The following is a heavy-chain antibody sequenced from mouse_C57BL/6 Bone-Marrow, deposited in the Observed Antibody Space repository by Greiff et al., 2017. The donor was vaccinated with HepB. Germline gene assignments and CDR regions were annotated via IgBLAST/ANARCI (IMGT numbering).Heavy chain of an antibody. V-gene: IGHV5-17*01. D-gene: IGHD4-1*01. CDR2: ISSGSSTI. Sequence: EVKLMESGGGLVKPGGSLKLSCAASGFTFSDYGMHWVRQAPEKGLEWVAYISSGSSTIYYADTVKGRFTISRDNAKNTLFLQMTSLRSEDTAMYYCARSSWGWFAYWGQGTLVTVSA. CDR1: GFTFSDYG. CDR3: ARSSWGWFAY. J-gene: IGHJ3*01.